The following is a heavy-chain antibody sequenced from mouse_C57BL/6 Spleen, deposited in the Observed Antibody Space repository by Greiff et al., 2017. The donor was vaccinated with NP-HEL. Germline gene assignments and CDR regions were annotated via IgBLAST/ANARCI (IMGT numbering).Heavy chain of an antibody. Sequence: EVQLQESGPELVKPGASVKIPCKASGYTFTDYNMDWVKQSHGKSLEWIGDINPNNGGTIYNQKFKGKATLTVDKSSSTAYMELRSLTSEDTAVYYCARDYSNSYYAMDYWGQGTSVTVSS. J-gene: IGHJ4*01. CDR3: ARDYSNSYYAMDY. V-gene: IGHV1-18*01. CDR2: INPNNGGT. CDR1: GYTFTDYN. D-gene: IGHD2-5*01.